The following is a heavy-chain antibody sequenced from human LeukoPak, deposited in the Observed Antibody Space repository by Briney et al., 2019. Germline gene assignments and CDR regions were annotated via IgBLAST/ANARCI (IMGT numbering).Heavy chain of an antibody. J-gene: IGHJ4*02. D-gene: IGHD3-22*01. V-gene: IGHV4-4*02. Sequence: SGTLSLTCAVSGGSISSSNWWSWVRQPPGKGLEWIGEIYHSGSTNYNPSLKSRVTISVDTSKNQFSLKLSSVTAADTAVYYCAREGHDSSGYYYNGYWGQGTLVTVSS. CDR2: IYHSGST. CDR1: GGSISSSNW. CDR3: AREGHDSSGYYYNGY.